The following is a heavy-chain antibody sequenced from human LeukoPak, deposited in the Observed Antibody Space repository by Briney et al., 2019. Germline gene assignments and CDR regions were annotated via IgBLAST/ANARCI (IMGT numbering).Heavy chain of an antibody. Sequence: PSETLSLTCAVCGGSFSGYYWSWIRQPPGKGLEWIGEINHSGSTNYNPSLKSRVTISVDTSKNQFSLKLSSVTAADTAVYYCARGRRSWGGEHNWFDPWGQGTLVTVSS. V-gene: IGHV4-34*01. CDR2: INHSGST. CDR3: ARGRRSWGGEHNWFDP. D-gene: IGHD2-21*01. CDR1: GGSFSGYY. J-gene: IGHJ5*02.